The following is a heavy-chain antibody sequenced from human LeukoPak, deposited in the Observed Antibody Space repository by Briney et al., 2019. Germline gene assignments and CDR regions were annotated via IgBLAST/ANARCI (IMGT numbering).Heavy chain of an antibody. D-gene: IGHD3-10*01. Sequence: GGSLRLSCAASGLTFSRYWLTWVRQAPGKGLEWVANINQDGSEENYVDSVRGRFTVSRDTSKNTLYLQMNSLRAEDTALYYCASGIIAPPDYWGQGTLVTVSS. CDR3: ASGIIAPPDY. CDR1: GLTFSRYW. V-gene: IGHV3-7*03. CDR2: INQDGSEE. J-gene: IGHJ4*02.